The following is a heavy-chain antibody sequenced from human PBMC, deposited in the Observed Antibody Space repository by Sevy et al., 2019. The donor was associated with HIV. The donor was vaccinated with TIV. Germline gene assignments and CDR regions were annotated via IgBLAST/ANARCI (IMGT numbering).Heavy chain of an antibody. CDR1: GFTFNNYA. D-gene: IGHD3-9*01. CDR3: ARHTGEPYYFEI. CDR2: IRGRNNVT. V-gene: IGHV3-23*01. Sequence: GGSLRLSCTASGFTFNNYAMTWVRQAPGKGLEWVSSIRGRNNVTIYAESVRGRFTLSRDIPKNTLYLQMNSLRVEDTAVYYCARHTGEPYYFEIWGQGTLVTVSS. J-gene: IGHJ4*02.